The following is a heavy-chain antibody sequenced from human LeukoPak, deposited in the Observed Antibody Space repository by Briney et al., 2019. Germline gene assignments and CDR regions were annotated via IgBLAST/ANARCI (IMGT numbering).Heavy chain of an antibody. CDR1: GDSMKSYY. J-gene: IGHJ6*02. Sequence: SETLSLTCTVSGDSMKSYYWTWIRQPPGKGLEWIGYIYYTGSTNYNPSLKSRVIISVDTSKNQFSLKLSSVTAADTAVYYCAKEREYCSSGSCHYDLDVWGQGTTVTVSS. V-gene: IGHV4-59*01. CDR2: IYYTGST. D-gene: IGHD2-15*01. CDR3: AKEREYCSSGSCHYDLDV.